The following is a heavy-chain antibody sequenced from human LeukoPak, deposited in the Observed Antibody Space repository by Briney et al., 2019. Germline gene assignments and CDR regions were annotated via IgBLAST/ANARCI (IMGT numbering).Heavy chain of an antibody. V-gene: IGHV4-39*07. J-gene: IGHJ4*02. Sequence: SETLSLTCTVSGGSISSSSYYWGWIRQPPGKGLEWIGSIYYSGSTYYNPSLKSRVTISVDTSKNQFSLRLSSVTAADTAVYYCARDPGYRRSSLYFDYWGQGTLVTVSS. CDR2: IYYSGST. D-gene: IGHD6-13*01. CDR1: GGSISSSSYY. CDR3: ARDPGYRRSSLYFDY.